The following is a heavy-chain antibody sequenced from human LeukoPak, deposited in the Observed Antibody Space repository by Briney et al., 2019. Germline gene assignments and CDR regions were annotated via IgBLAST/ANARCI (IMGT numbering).Heavy chain of an antibody. J-gene: IGHJ4*02. D-gene: IGHD6-25*01. CDR2: TYFSSKWYD. CDR3: TRRQWSGYEGYFDY. V-gene: IGHV6-1*01. CDR1: GDSVSSGISS. Sequence: SQTLSLTCAISGDSVSSGISSWNWFRQSPSRGLEWLGRTYFSSKWYDDYAESLKSRITISPDTSKNQVSLQLNSVTPEDTAVYYSTRRQWSGYEGYFDYWGQGTLVTVSS.